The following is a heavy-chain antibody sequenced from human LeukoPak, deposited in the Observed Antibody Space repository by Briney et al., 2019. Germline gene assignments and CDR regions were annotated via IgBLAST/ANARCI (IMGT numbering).Heavy chain of an antibody. CDR3: TRDRIQGDY. CDR1: GFTFGDYA. CDR2: IRSKAYGGTT. Sequence: PGGSLRLSCTASGFTFGDYAMSWVRQAPGKGLEWVGFIRSKAYGGTTEYAASVKGRFTISRDDSKSIAYLQMNSLKTEDTAVYYCTRDRIQGDYWGQGTLVIVSS. J-gene: IGHJ4*02. D-gene: IGHD5-18*01. V-gene: IGHV3-49*04.